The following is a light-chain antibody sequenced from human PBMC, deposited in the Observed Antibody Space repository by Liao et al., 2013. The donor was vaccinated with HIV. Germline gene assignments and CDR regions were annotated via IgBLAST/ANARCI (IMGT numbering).Light chain of an antibody. CDR3: QVWDSSSEYVV. CDR1: NIGGKS. Sequence: SYALTQPPSLSVALQKTAMITCGGDNIGGKSVHWYQQKPGQAPVVVIYYDSDRPSGIPERFSGSNSGNTATLTISRVEAGDEADYYCQVWDSSSEYVVFGGGTKLTVL. J-gene: IGLJ2*01. V-gene: IGLV3-21*04. CDR2: YDS.